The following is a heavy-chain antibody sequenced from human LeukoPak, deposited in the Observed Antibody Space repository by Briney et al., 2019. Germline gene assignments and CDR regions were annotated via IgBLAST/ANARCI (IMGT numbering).Heavy chain of an antibody. CDR1: GFTFSSYY. Sequence: GGSLRLSCAVSGFTFSSYYMHWVRQAPGKGLEWVSSISSSSSYIYYADSVKGRFTISRDNAKNSLYLQMNSLRAEDTAVYYCARVITIFGVVISDWFDPWGQGTLVTVSS. CDR2: ISSSSSYI. V-gene: IGHV3-21*01. J-gene: IGHJ5*02. D-gene: IGHD3-3*01. CDR3: ARVITIFGVVISDWFDP.